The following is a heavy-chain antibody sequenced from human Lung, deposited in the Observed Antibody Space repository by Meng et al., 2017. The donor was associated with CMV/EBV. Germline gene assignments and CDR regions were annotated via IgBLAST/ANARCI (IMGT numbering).Heavy chain of an antibody. V-gene: IGHV6-1*01. CDR2: TYYRSKWYN. CDR3: ARFGTVGAGSGVYFDY. Sequence: SQXXSLTCAISGDSVSSNSAAWNWIRQSPSRGLEWLGRTYYRSKWYNDYAVSVKSRITINPDTSKNQFSLQLNSVTPEDTAVYYCARFGTVGAGSGVYFDYWGQGXLVTVS. J-gene: IGHJ4*02. D-gene: IGHD3-10*01. CDR1: GDSVSSNSAA.